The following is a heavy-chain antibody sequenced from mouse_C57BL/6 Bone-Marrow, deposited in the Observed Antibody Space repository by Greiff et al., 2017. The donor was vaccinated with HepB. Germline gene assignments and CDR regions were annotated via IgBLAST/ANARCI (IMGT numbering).Heavy chain of an antibody. CDR2: INYDGSST. V-gene: IGHV5-16*01. Sequence: EVKVVESEGGLVQPGRSMKLSCTASGFTFSDYYMAWVRQVPEKGLEWVANINYDGSSTYYLDSLKSRFIISRDNAKNILYLQMSSLKSEDTATYYCARDERALYGSSSWFAYWGQGTLVTVSA. J-gene: IGHJ3*01. CDR1: GFTFSDYY. D-gene: IGHD1-1*01. CDR3: ARDERALYGSSSWFAY.